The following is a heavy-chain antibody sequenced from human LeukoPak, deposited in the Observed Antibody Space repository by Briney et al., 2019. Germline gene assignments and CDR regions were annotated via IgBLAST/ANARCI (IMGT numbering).Heavy chain of an antibody. CDR2: ISASGERT. CDR1: GFSFTNAW. J-gene: IGHJ4*02. D-gene: IGHD6-19*01. Sequence: GGSLRLSCAASGFSFTNAWMTWVRQAPGKGLEWVSGISASGERTYFADSVRGRLVISRDNSKNTLSIQMNSLRPDDTAVYFCLKGGWGSRFDYWGQGILVTVSS. V-gene: IGHV3-23*01. CDR3: LKGGWGSRFDY.